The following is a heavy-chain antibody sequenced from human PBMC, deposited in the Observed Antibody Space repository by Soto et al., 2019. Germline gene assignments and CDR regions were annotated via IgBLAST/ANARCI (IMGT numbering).Heavy chain of an antibody. D-gene: IGHD2-15*01. CDR3: SKDTKDIVVLVADY. Sequence: EVQLLESGGGLVQPGGSLRLSCAASGFTFSSYAMGWVRQAPGKGLEWVSAISGSGGSTYYADSVKGRFTIPRDNSKNPLYLQMNSLRAEDSAVYYCSKDTKDIVVLVADYWGQGTLVTVSS. CDR2: ISGSGGST. CDR1: GFTFSSYA. J-gene: IGHJ4*02. V-gene: IGHV3-23*01.